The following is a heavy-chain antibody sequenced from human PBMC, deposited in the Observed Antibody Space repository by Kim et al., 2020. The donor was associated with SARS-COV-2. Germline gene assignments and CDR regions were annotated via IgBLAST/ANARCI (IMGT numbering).Heavy chain of an antibody. V-gene: IGHV1-18*01. Sequence: TQLAQKFQGRVTLTKYTSTSTAYMELRSLRPDDTAIYYCARDGSGSGIDHWGQGTLVTVSS. CDR2: T. CDR3: ARDGSGSGIDH. D-gene: IGHD1-26*01. J-gene: IGHJ4*02.